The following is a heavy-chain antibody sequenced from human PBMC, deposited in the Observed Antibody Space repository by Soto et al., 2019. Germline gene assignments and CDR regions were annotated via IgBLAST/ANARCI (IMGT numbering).Heavy chain of an antibody. CDR2: ISTYNGNT. D-gene: IGHD3-22*01. J-gene: IGHJ4*02. CDR3: ARGPTDYYDNSANYFLDY. V-gene: IGHV1-18*01. Sequence: QVQLVQSGAEVKKPWASVKVSCKASGYTFITYGVTLVRQAPGQGLDWLGWISTYNGNTRYAERLQGRVTMTTDTTTNTAYMELRNLRYDDTAVYYCARGPTDYYDNSANYFLDYWGQGTLVTVSS. CDR1: GYTFITYG.